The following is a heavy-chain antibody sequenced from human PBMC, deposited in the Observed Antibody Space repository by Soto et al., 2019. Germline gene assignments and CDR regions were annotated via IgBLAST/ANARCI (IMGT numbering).Heavy chain of an antibody. CDR3: VRALPGIAAAGTEDP. Sequence: QVQLVQSGAEVKKPGASVKVSCKSSGYTFTSYGLSWVRQAPGQGLEWMGWISAYNGNTNYAQKLQGRVNMTTDTSTSNAYMELRSLRSDDTAVYYCVRALPGIAAAGTEDPWGQGTLVTVSS. V-gene: IGHV1-18*01. J-gene: IGHJ5*02. D-gene: IGHD6-13*01. CDR2: ISAYNGNT. CDR1: GYTFTSYG.